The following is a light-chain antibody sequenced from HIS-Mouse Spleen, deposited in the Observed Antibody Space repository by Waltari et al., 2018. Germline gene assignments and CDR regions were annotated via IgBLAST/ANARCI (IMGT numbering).Light chain of an antibody. CDR2: GKN. V-gene: IGLV3-19*01. Sequence: SSELTQDPAVSVALGQTVRITCQGDSLRSYYASWYQQKPGQEPVLVIYGKNNRPSGIPDRFSGSRSGNTASLTIPGAQAEDEADYYCNARDSSGNHLDVVFGGGTKLTVL. J-gene: IGLJ2*01. CDR3: NARDSSGNHLDVV. CDR1: SLRSYY.